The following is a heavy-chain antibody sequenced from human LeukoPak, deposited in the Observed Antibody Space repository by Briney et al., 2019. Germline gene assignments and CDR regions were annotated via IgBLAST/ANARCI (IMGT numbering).Heavy chain of an antibody. J-gene: IGHJ4*02. CDR2: IIPIFGTA. V-gene: IGHV1-69*13. CDR3: ARAGARNYDSSGYHPYYSDY. Sequence: ASVKVSCKASGGTFSSYAISWVRQAPGQGLEWMGGIIPIFGTANYAQKFQGRVTITADESTSTAYMELSSLRSEDTAVYYCARAGARNYDSSGYHPYYSDYWGQGTLVTVSS. D-gene: IGHD3-22*01. CDR1: GGTFSSYA.